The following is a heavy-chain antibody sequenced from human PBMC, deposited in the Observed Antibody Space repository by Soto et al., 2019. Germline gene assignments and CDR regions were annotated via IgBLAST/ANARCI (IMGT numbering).Heavy chain of an antibody. CDR2: ISTAGAT. CDR1: GFTFSSYD. Sequence: GGSLRLSCAASGFTFSSYDMHWVRQATGKGLEWVSAISTAGATYYPGSVKGRFTISRENAKNSLYLQMNSLRAEDTAVYYCARDKASTIFVIWFDPWGQGTLVTVSS. D-gene: IGHD3-3*01. J-gene: IGHJ5*02. CDR3: ARDKASTIFVIWFDP. V-gene: IGHV3-13*01.